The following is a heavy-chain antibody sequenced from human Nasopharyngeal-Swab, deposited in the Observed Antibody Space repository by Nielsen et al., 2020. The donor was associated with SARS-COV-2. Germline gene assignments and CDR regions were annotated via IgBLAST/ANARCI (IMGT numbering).Heavy chain of an antibody. J-gene: IGHJ6*04. CDR3: ARAGYCSSNSCSRGPGMLSGKGLGEEMDV. Sequence: SVKLSCKASGCTFSSYAISWVRQAPGQGLEWMGGIIPIFGTANYAQQFQGRVTITADESTSTAYMELGSLRSEDKAVYYCARAGYCSSNSCSRGPGMLSGKGLGEEMDVWGKGTTVTVSS. CDR2: IIPIFGTA. V-gene: IGHV1-69*13. CDR1: GCTFSSYA. D-gene: IGHD2-2*01.